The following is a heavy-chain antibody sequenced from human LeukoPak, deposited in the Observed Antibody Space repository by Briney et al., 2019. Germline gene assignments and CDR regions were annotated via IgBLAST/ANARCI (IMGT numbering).Heavy chain of an antibody. CDR3: ASHKYYYDSSGYYHIDAFDI. V-gene: IGHV3-21*01. D-gene: IGHD3-22*01. CDR2: ISPTSSYI. J-gene: IGHJ3*02. Sequence: GGALRLSCAASGFSFNSYTMNWVRQAPGKGLEWVSSISPTSSYIYYADSMKGRFTISRDSAKNSLYLQMNSLRAEDTAVYYCASHKYYYDSSGYYHIDAFDIWGQGTMVTVSS. CDR1: GFSFNSYT.